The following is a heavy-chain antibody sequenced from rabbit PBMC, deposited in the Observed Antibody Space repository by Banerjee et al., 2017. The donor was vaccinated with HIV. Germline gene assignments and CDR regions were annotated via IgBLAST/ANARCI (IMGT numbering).Heavy chain of an antibody. D-gene: IGHD6-1*01. CDR1: GFSFSSSYW. Sequence: QEQLEESGGDLVKPEGSLTLTCTASGFSFSSSYWICWVRQAPGKGLEWIACIAVGSSGTTYYATWAKGRFTISKTSSTTVTLQMTSLTAADTATYFCARRSTYIDGYGYYINLWGQGTLVTVS. CDR2: IAVGSSGTT. V-gene: IGHV1S45*01. CDR3: ARRSTYIDGYGYYINL. J-gene: IGHJ4*01.